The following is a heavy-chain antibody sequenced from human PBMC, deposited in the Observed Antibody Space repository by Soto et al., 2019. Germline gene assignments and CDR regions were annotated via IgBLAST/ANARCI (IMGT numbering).Heavy chain of an antibody. D-gene: IGHD3-10*01. CDR3: ARGGRGGFDL. J-gene: IGHJ3*01. CDR2: VHSDGTTT. CDR1: GLTFDYYW. Sequence: EVQLVESGGGLVQPGESLRLSCAASGLTFDYYWMHWVRLAPGKGLVWVSRVHSDGTTTTYADSVKGRFTISRDNARNTVSLQLSSRRAEETAIYYCARGGRGGFDLWGYGTVVTGSS. V-gene: IGHV3-74*01.